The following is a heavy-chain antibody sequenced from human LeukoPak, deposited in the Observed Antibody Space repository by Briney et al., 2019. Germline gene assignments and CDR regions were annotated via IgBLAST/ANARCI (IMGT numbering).Heavy chain of an antibody. CDR3: ARDLSLYCSGGSCYSLNY. CDR2: ISSSGSTI. CDR1: GGSISSSSYY. D-gene: IGHD2-15*01. J-gene: IGHJ4*02. Sequence: LSLTCTVSGGSISSSSYYWGWIRQPPGKGLEWVSYISSSGSTIYYADSVKGRFTISRDNAKNSLYLQMNSLRAEDTAVYYCARDLSLYCSGGSCYSLNYWGQGTLVTVSS. V-gene: IGHV3-11*04.